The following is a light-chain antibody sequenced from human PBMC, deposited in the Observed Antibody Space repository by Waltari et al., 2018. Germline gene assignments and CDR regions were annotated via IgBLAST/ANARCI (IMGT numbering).Light chain of an antibody. Sequence: DIQMTQSPSSLSASVRDRVTINCKASQDISHYLHWYSQKPGKDPKLLIHDASKLETGVPSSFSGSGSGTDFTFTINSLQPEDSATYYCQQYENVPPVTFGPGTKVDV. V-gene: IGKV1-33*01. J-gene: IGKJ3*01. CDR1: QDISHY. CDR3: QQYENVPPVT. CDR2: DAS.